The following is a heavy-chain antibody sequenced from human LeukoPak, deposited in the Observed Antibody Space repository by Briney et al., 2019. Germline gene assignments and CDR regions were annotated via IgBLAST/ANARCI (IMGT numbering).Heavy chain of an antibody. CDR1: GFIFSNAW. J-gene: IGHJ6*03. D-gene: IGHD4-11*01. Sequence: GGSLRLSCAASGFIFSNAWMSWVRQAPGKGLEWVGRIKSKTDGGTTDYAAPVKGRFTISRDDSKNTLYLQMNSLKTEDTAVYYCTTDVGVTTADYYYYYMDVWGKGTTVTVSS. CDR3: TTDVGVTTADYYYYYMDV. V-gene: IGHV3-15*01. CDR2: IKSKTDGGTT.